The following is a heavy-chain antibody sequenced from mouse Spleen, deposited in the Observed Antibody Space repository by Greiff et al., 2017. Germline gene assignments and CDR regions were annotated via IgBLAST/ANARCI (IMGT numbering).Heavy chain of an antibody. Sequence: EVQLVESGGDLVKPGGSLKLSCAASGFTFSSYGLSWVRQTPDKRLEWVATISSGGSYPYYPDSVKGRFTISRDNAKNTLYLQMSSLKSEDTAMYYCARHGSYFDYWGQGTTLTVSS. CDR1: GFTFSSYG. J-gene: IGHJ2*01. CDR3: ARHGSYFDY. D-gene: IGHD2-2*01. CDR2: ISSGGSYP. V-gene: IGHV5-6*01.